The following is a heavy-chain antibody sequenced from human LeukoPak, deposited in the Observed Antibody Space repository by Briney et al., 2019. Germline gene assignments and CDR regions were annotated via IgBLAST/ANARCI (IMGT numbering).Heavy chain of an antibody. CDR1: GYTFTSYG. CDR3: AREGIQYCSGGSCYAPVVGMDV. Sequence: GASVKVSCKASGYTFTSYGISWVRQAPGQGLEWMGWISAYNGNTNYAQKLQGRVTMTTDTSTSTAYMELRSLRSDDTAVYYCAREGIQYCSGGSCYAPVVGMDVWGQGTTVTVSS. V-gene: IGHV1-18*01. D-gene: IGHD2-15*01. CDR2: ISAYNGNT. J-gene: IGHJ6*02.